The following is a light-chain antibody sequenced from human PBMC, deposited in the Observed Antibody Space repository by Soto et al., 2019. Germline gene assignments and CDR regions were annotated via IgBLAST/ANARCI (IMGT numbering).Light chain of an antibody. CDR2: AAS. CDR1: QSISSY. Sequence: DIQMTQSPSSLSASVGDRVTITCRASQSISSYLNWYQQKPGKAPKLLIYAASSLQSGVPSRFSGSGSGTDFTLTISSLQPEDFATYYWQQSYSTLPSFGQGIRLEIK. V-gene: IGKV1-39*01. J-gene: IGKJ5*01. CDR3: QQSYSTLPS.